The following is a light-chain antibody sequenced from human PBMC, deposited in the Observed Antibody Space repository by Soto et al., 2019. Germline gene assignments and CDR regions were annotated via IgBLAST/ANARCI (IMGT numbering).Light chain of an antibody. J-gene: IGLJ1*01. Sequence: QSVLTQPPSVSEAPRQRVTISCSGSSSNIGNNAVSWYQQIPGTAPKLLIYYDDRLPSGVSDRFSGSKSGTSASLAISGLKSEDDADYYCAAWDDSLNFYVFGTGTKVTVL. CDR1: SSNIGNNA. V-gene: IGLV1-36*01. CDR2: YDD. CDR3: AAWDDSLNFYV.